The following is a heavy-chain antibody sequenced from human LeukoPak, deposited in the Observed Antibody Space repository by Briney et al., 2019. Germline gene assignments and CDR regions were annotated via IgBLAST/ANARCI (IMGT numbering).Heavy chain of an antibody. Sequence: GGSLRLSCAASRFSFSTYPMGWVRRAPGKGLEWVSGISASGDVTFHADPVKGRFTISRDNSKNTLYLQMNSLRAEDTAVYYCAKDWARPSFYDILTGYYMPPHYWGQGTLVTVSS. CDR2: ISASGDVT. CDR1: RFSFSTYP. J-gene: IGHJ4*02. V-gene: IGHV3-23*01. D-gene: IGHD3-9*01. CDR3: AKDWARPSFYDILTGYYMPPHY.